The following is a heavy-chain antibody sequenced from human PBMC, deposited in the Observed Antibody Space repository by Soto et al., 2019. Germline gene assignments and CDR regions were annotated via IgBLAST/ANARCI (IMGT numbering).Heavy chain of an antibody. CDR3: AKDSIFGVVITFDY. Sequence: GGSLRLSCAASGFTFSSYAMSWVRQAPGKGLEWVSAISGSGGSTYYADSVKGRFTISRDNSKNTLYLQMNSLRAEDTAVYCCAKDSIFGVVITFDYWGQGTLVTVSS. D-gene: IGHD3-3*01. J-gene: IGHJ4*02. CDR2: ISGSGGST. CDR1: GFTFSSYA. V-gene: IGHV3-23*01.